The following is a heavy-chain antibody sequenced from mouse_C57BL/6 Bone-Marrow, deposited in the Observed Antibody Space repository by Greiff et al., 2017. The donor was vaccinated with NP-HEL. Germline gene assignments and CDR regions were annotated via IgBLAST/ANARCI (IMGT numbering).Heavy chain of an antibody. D-gene: IGHD3-2*02. CDR2: INPNNGGT. Sequence: EVKLMESGPELVKPGASVKMSCKASGYTFTDYNMHWVKQSHGKSLEWIGYINPNNGGTSYNQKFKGKATLTVNKSSSTAYMELRSLTSEDSAVYYCARSSSGPYYYAMDYWGQGTSVTVSS. CDR3: ARSSSGPYYYAMDY. CDR1: GYTFTDYN. V-gene: IGHV1-22*01. J-gene: IGHJ4*01.